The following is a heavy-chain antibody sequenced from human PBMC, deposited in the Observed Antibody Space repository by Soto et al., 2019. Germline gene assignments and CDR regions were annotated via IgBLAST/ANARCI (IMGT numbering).Heavy chain of an antibody. CDR3: ARHPAYYYGSGRLRGFDY. CDR1: GYTFTSYD. V-gene: IGHV1-8*01. J-gene: IGHJ4*02. Sequence: GASVKVSCKASGYTFTSYDINWVRQATGQGLEWMGWMNPNSGNTGYAQKFQGRVTMTRNTSISTAYMELSSLRSEDTAVYYCARHPAYYYGSGRLRGFDYWGQGTLVTVSS. CDR2: MNPNSGNT. D-gene: IGHD3-10*01.